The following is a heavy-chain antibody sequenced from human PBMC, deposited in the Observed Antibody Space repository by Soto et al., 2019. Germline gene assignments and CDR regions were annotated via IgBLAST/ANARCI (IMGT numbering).Heavy chain of an antibody. V-gene: IGHV3-9*01. CDR2: ISWNSGTL. Sequence: EVQLVESGGGVVQPGRSLRLSCEASGFTFDDYAMHWVRQAPGKGLEWVSGISWNSGTLGYADSVKGQFTISRDNAKNSLNLEMNSLRPEDTALYFCAKETQSNLGTGGFDYWGQGILLSVSS. D-gene: IGHD7-27*01. CDR3: AKETQSNLGTGGFDY. CDR1: GFTFDDYA. J-gene: IGHJ4*02.